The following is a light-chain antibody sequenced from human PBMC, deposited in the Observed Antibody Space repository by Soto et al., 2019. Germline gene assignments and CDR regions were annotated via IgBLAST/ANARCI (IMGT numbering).Light chain of an antibody. Sequence: EIVLTQSPGTLSLSPGERATLSCRASQSVSSSYLAWYQQKPGQAPRLIIYGASDRATGIPDRFSGSGSGTDFTLTISRLEPEDFAVYYCQQDGSSPYTFGQGTKVDIK. V-gene: IGKV3-20*01. CDR3: QQDGSSPYT. CDR1: QSVSSSY. J-gene: IGKJ2*01. CDR2: GAS.